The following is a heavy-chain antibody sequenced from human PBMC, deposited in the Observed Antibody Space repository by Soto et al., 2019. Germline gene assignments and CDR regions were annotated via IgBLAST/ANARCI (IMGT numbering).Heavy chain of an antibody. Sequence: TLSLTCAVSGGSISSSNWWSWVRQPPGKGLEWIGEIYHSGSTNYNPSPKSRVTIPVDKSKNQFSLKLSSVTAADTAVYYCARGIVVVVAATRRDYYCYGMDVWGQGTTVTVSS. CDR3: ARGIVVVVAATRRDYYCYGMDV. V-gene: IGHV4-4*02. CDR1: GGSISSSNW. CDR2: IYHSGST. J-gene: IGHJ6*02. D-gene: IGHD2-15*01.